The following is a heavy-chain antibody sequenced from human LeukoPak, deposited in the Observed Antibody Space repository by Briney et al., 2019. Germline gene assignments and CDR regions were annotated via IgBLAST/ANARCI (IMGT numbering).Heavy chain of an antibody. CDR2: IEKDGSEK. V-gene: IGHV3-7*01. J-gene: IGHJ4*02. Sequence: PGGSLRLSCAASGFTVNSNYMTWVRQAPGKGLEWVANIEKDGSEKNYVDSVKGRFTISRDNAKNSLHLEMNSLRGEDTAVYYCAAGYGWLTDFWGQGTLVTVSS. CDR1: GFTVNSNY. D-gene: IGHD2-8*02. CDR3: AAGYGWLTDF.